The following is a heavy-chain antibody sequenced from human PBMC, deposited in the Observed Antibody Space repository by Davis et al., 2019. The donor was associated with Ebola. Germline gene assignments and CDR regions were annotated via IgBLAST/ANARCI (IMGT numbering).Heavy chain of an antibody. CDR3: ARVGFLEWLSPLLGYYYMDV. D-gene: IGHD3-3*01. J-gene: IGHJ6*03. V-gene: IGHV4-61*08. CDR1: GGSISSGGYY. CDR2: IYYSGST. Sequence: SETLSLTCTVSGGSISSGGYYWSWIRQHPGKGLEWIGYIYYSGSTNYNPSLKSRVTISVDTSKNQFSLKLSSVTAADTAVYYCARVGFLEWLSPLLGYYYMDVWGKGTTVTVSS.